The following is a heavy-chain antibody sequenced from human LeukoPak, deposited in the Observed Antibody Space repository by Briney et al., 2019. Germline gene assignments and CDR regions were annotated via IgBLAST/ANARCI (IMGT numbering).Heavy chain of an antibody. Sequence: PGGSLRLSCAASGFTVSSNYMSWVRQAPGKGLEWVSVIYSGGSTYYADSVKGRFTISRDNSKNTLYLQMNSLRAEDTAVYYCARSSSGTPEPQNKEDAFDTWGQGTMVTVSS. V-gene: IGHV3-66*01. CDR1: GFTVSSNY. CDR3: ARSSSGTPEPQNKEDAFDT. CDR2: IYSGGST. D-gene: IGHD3-22*01. J-gene: IGHJ3*02.